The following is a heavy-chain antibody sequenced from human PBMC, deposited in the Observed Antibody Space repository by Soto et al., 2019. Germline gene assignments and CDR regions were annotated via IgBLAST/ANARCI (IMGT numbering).Heavy chain of an antibody. CDR2: ISTYTGNT. CDR1: GYTFTNYD. CDR3: ARGYYYGSGRPTPGAMDA. D-gene: IGHD3-10*01. J-gene: IGHJ6*02. V-gene: IGHV1-18*01. Sequence: QVHLVQSGAEVKKPGASVKVSCKASGYTFTNYDINWVRQAPGQGLEWMGWISTYTGNTNYAQKLQGRVTMTTDTSTSTAYMELRSLRSDDTAVYYCARGYYYGSGRPTPGAMDAWGQWTTVTVSS.